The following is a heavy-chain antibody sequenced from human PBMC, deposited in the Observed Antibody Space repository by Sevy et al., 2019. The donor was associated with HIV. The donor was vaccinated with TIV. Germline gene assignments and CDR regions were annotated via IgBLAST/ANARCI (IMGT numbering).Heavy chain of an antibody. V-gene: IGHV6-1*01. Sequence: KQSQTLSLTCAISGDSVSSNSAAWNWIRQSPSRGLEWLGRTYYKSKWYNDYAISMKSRIIINPDTSKNQFSLQLKSVTPEDTAVYYCTGEWGGAGTGWFDPWGQGTLVTVSS. J-gene: IGHJ5*02. CDR3: TGEWGGAGTGWFDP. CDR1: GDSVSSNSAA. CDR2: TYYKSKWYN. D-gene: IGHD1-1*01.